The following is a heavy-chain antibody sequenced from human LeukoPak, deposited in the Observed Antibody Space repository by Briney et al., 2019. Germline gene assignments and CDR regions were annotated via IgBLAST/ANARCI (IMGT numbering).Heavy chain of an antibody. Sequence: SETLSLTCTVSGGSLSSSSYYWGWIRQPPGKGLEWIGSIYYSGSTYYNPSLKTRVTISVDTSKHQFSLKLSSETDADTAVYYCMVVADTPLLDYWGQGTLVTVSS. D-gene: IGHD2-15*01. CDR3: MVVADTPLLDY. V-gene: IGHV4-39*03. CDR1: GGSLSSSSYY. J-gene: IGHJ4*02. CDR2: IYYSGST.